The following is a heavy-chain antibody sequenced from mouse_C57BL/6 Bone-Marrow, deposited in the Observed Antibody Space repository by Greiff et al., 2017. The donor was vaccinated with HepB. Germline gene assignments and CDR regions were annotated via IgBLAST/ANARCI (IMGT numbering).Heavy chain of an antibody. D-gene: IGHD1-1*01. CDR1: GFTFSSYG. CDR3: ARPLYGSSSWFAY. J-gene: IGHJ3*01. Sequence: EVKLVESGGDLVKPGGSLKLSCAASGFTFSSYGMSWVRQTPDKRLEWVATISSGGSYTYYPDSVKGRFTISRDNAKNTLYLQMSSLKSEDTAMYYCARPLYGSSSWFAYWDQGTLVTVSA. V-gene: IGHV5-6*01. CDR2: ISSGGSYT.